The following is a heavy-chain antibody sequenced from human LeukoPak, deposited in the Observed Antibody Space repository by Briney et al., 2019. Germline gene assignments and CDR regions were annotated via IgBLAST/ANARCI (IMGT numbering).Heavy chain of an antibody. CDR2: LGWNGDII. D-gene: IGHD6-13*01. CDR1: GFTFDDYS. Sequence: GGSLRLSCAASGFTFDDYSMHWVRQSPGKGLEWLSGLGWNGDIIDYADSVKGRFTISRDNAKNSLYLQMDSLKTEDTALYYCAKGSLIAASGTLFDFWGQGTRVTASS. J-gene: IGHJ4*02. V-gene: IGHV3-9*01. CDR3: AKGSLIAASGTLFDF.